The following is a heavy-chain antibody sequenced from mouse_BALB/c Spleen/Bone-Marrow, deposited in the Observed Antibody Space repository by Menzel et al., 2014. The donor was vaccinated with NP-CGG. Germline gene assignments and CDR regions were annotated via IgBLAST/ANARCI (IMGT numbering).Heavy chain of an antibody. J-gene: IGHJ4*01. V-gene: IGHV5-17*02. CDR3: ARRASPTGPMDY. CDR1: GFTFSNFG. D-gene: IGHD1-1*01. Sequence: DVKLVESGGGLVQPGGSRKLSCAASGFTFSNFGMHWVRQAPEKGLEWVAYISSGSSTIYYADTVKGRFTISRDNPKNPLFLQMTSLRSEDTAMYYCARRASPTGPMDYWGQGTSVTVSS. CDR2: ISSGSSTI.